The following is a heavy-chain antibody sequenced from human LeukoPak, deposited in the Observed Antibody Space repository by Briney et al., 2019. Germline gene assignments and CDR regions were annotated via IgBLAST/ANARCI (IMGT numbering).Heavy chain of an antibody. V-gene: IGHV3-48*04. D-gene: IGHD6-19*01. CDR1: GFTVSSNY. CDR2: ISDTSATI. J-gene: IGHJ4*02. Sequence: GGSLRLSCAASGFTVSSNYMSWVRQAPGKGLEWVSYISDTSATIYYYAESVRGRFTISGDNAKSSVHLQMSSLRAEDTGVYYCARVRGSDWSVYHTDNWGQGTLVTVSS. CDR3: ARVRGSDWSVYHTDN.